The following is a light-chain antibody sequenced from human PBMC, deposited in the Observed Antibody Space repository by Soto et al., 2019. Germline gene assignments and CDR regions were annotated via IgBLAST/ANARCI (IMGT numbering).Light chain of an antibody. J-gene: IGLJ3*02. CDR2: EVS. CDR1: SSDVGGYNY. V-gene: IGLV2-14*01. CDR3: SSYTSSSTRV. Sequence: QSALTQPASVSGSPGQPITISCTGTSSDVGGYNYVSWYQQHPGKAPKLMIYEVSNRPSGVSNRFSGSKSGNTASLTISGLQAEDAAEYYCSSYTSSSTRVFGGGTKLTVL.